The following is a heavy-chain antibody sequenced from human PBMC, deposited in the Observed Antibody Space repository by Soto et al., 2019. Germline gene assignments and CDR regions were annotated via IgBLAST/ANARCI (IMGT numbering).Heavy chain of an antibody. CDR2: ISYDGSNK. J-gene: IGHJ3*02. V-gene: IGHV3-30-3*01. D-gene: IGHD1-1*01. CDR1: GFTFSSYA. Sequence: QVQLVESGGGVVQPGRSLRLSCAASGFTFSSYAMHWVRQAPGKGLEWVAVISYDGSNKYYADSVKGRFTISRDNSKNTLYLQMNSLRAEDTAVYYGARDLQLEQDIWGQGTMVTVSS. CDR3: ARDLQLEQDI.